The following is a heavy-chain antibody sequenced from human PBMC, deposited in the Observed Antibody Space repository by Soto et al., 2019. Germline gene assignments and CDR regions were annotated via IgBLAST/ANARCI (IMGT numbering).Heavy chain of an antibody. CDR1: GGSISNSY. J-gene: IGHJ4*02. CDR3: ASSEQWLLTGFHY. Sequence: SETLSLTCTVSGGSISNSYWSWIRQPPGKGLEWIGYVYYSGSTNYNPSLKSRVTISVDTSKSQFSLNLSSLTAADTAVYYCASSEQWLLTGFHYWGQGTLVTVS. D-gene: IGHD6-19*01. V-gene: IGHV4-59*01. CDR2: VYYSGST.